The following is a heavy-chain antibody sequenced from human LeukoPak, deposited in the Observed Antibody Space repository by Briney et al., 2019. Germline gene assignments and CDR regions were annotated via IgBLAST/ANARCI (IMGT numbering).Heavy chain of an antibody. CDR1: GGSFSGYY. D-gene: IGHD6-13*01. J-gene: IGHJ5*02. CDR3: ARFPRIAAAGRGDRWFDP. CDR2: INHSGST. V-gene: IGHV4-34*01. Sequence: SETLSLTCAVYGGSFSGYYWSWIRQPPGKGLEWIGEINHSGSTNYNPSLKSRVTISVDTSKNQLSLKLSSATAADTAVYYCARFPRIAAAGRGDRWFDPWGQGTLVTVSS.